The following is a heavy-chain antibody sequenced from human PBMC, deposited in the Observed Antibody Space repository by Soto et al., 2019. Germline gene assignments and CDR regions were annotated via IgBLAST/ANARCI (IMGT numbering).Heavy chain of an antibody. D-gene: IGHD3-3*01. CDR3: ARATGRYDFWSGYSPGWFDP. Sequence: KPSETLSLTCTVSGGSISSGDYYWSWIRQPPGKGLEWIGYIYYSGSTYYNPSLKSRVTISVDTSKNQFSLKLSSVTAADTAVYYCARATGRYDFWSGYSPGWFDPWGQGTLVTVSS. V-gene: IGHV4-30-4*01. J-gene: IGHJ5*02. CDR1: GGSISSGDYY. CDR2: IYYSGST.